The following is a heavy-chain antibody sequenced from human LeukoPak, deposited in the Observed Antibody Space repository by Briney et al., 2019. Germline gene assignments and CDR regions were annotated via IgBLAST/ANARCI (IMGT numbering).Heavy chain of an antibody. CDR1: GFTFSSYA. CDR3: AQNPTTY. Sequence: PGGSLRLSCAASGFTFSSYAMSWVRQAPGKGLEWVSAISGTGAGTYYADSVRGRFTISRDNSKNTLYLQMNSLRAEDTAIYYCAQNPTTYWGQGTLVTVSS. V-gene: IGHV3-23*01. CDR2: ISGTGAGT. D-gene: IGHD1-7*01. J-gene: IGHJ4*02.